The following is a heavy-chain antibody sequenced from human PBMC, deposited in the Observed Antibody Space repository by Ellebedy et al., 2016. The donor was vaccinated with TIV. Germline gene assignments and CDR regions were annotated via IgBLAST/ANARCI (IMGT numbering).Heavy chain of an antibody. CDR3: ATLRLGELSLYNY. CDR2: ISSSSYT. Sequence: GESLKISCAVSGFTFSNYWMSWVRQAPGKGLEWVSYISSSSYTNYADSVKGRFTISRDNAKNSLYLQMNSLRAEDTAVYYCATLRLGELSLYNYWGQGTLVTVSS. J-gene: IGHJ4*02. D-gene: IGHD3-16*02. CDR1: GFTFSNYW. V-gene: IGHV3-11*06.